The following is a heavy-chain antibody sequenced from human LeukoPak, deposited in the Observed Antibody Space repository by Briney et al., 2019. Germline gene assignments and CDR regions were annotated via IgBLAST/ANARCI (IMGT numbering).Heavy chain of an antibody. CDR2: IRTTAEGAKYA. CDR1: GFSFTDYP. J-gene: IGHJ4*02. V-gene: IGHV3-48*02. D-gene: IGHD3-9*01. CDR3: ATDQRYAFDY. Sequence: GGSLRLSCATSGFSFTDYPMKGVRRAPGKGLEGISNIRTTAEGAKYAYYADSVKGRVTISRDDGKNTLYLHMNSLRDDDTAVYYCATDQRYAFDYWGQGILVTVSS.